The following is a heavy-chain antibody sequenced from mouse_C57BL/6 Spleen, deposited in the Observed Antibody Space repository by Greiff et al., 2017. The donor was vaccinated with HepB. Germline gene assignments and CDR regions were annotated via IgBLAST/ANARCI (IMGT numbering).Heavy chain of an antibody. CDR1: GYTFTSYW. Sequence: VQLQQSGAELVKPGASVKLSCKASGYTFTSYWMHWVKQRPGQGLEWIGMIHPNSGSTNYNEKFKSKATLTVDKSSSTAYMQLSSRTSEDSAVYYCARTANWDENWFAYWGQGTLVTVSA. V-gene: IGHV1-64*01. CDR3: ARTANWDENWFAY. J-gene: IGHJ3*01. D-gene: IGHD4-1*01. CDR2: IHPNSGST.